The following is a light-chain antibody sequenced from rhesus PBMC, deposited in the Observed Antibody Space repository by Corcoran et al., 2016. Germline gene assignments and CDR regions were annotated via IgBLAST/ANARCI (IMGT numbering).Light chain of an antibody. J-gene: IGKJ1*01. CDR2: KAS. Sequence: DIQMIQSPSSLSAAVGDRVTITCRASEKVNNYLNWYQQKPGKAPKHLIYKASTMKSGVPSRCSGSGSGTDYTLTISGLQPEVVASYYCRHGYVTPTFGQGTKVEIK. CDR3: RHGYVTPT. CDR1: EKVNNY. V-gene: IGKV1-74*01.